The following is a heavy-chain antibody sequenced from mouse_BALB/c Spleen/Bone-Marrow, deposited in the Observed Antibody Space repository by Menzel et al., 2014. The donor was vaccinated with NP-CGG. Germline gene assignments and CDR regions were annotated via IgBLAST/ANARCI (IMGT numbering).Heavy chain of an antibody. V-gene: IGHV2-6-7*01. J-gene: IGHJ4*01. CDR3: ARDSFLITRALDY. Sequence: QVQLQQSGPGLVAPSQSLSITCTVSGFSLTGXGXSWVXQPPXXGXEWLXXIWXDGSTDYNSALKSRLSISKDNSKSQVFLKVNSLQTEDTARYYCARDSFLITRALDYWGQGTSVTVSS. CDR2: IWXDGST. CDR1: GFSLTGXG. D-gene: IGHD2-4*01.